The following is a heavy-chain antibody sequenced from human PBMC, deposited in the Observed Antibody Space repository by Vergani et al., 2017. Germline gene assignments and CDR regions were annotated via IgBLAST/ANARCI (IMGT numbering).Heavy chain of an antibody. Sequence: QVQLVESGGGVVQPGRSLRLSCAASGFTFSSYGMHWVRQAPGKGLEWVAVIWYDGSNKYYADSVKGRFTISRDNSKNTLYLQMNSLRAEDTAVYYCASLYDSSGYYQDDAFDIWGQGTTVTVSS. V-gene: IGHV3-33*01. CDR3: ASLYDSSGYYQDDAFDI. CDR2: IWYDGSNK. J-gene: IGHJ3*02. D-gene: IGHD3-22*01. CDR1: GFTFSSYG.